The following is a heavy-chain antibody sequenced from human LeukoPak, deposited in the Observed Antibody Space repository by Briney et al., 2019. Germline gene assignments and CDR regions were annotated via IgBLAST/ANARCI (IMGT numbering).Heavy chain of an antibody. Sequence: AASVKVSCKASGYTFTSYGISWVRQAPGQGLEWVGWISAYNGNTNYAQKFQGKVTITRDTSISTAYMELSSLRSEDTAVYYCARDRYCGGTSCYRREFDYWGQGTLVTVSS. CDR1: GYTFTSYG. CDR2: ISAYNGNT. D-gene: IGHD2-2*01. J-gene: IGHJ4*02. CDR3: ARDRYCGGTSCYRREFDY. V-gene: IGHV1-18*01.